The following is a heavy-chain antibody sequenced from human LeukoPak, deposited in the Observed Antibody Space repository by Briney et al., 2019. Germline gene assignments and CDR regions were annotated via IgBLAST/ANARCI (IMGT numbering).Heavy chain of an antibody. CDR2: IYYSGST. D-gene: IGHD3-22*01. Sequence: SETLSLTCTVSGGSISSYYWSWIRQPPGKGLEWIGYIYYSGSTNYNPSLKSRVTISVDTSKNQFSLKLSSVTAADTAVYYCARGADSSGYYTYYYYYGMDVWGRGTTVTVSS. V-gene: IGHV4-59*01. CDR1: GGSISSYY. J-gene: IGHJ6*02. CDR3: ARGADSSGYYTYYYYYGMDV.